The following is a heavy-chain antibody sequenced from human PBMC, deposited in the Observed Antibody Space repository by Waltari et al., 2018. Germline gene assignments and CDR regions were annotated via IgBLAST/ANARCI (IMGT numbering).Heavy chain of an antibody. Sequence: QVQLVQSGAEVKKPGASVKVSCKASGYTFTGYYMHWVRQAPGQGLEWMGWINPNSGGTNYAQKFQGWVTMTRDTSISTAYMELSRPRSDDTAVYYCARMNQPAYSYGYYGMDVWGQGTTVTVSS. CDR2: INPNSGGT. J-gene: IGHJ6*02. CDR1: GYTFTGYY. V-gene: IGHV1-2*04. CDR3: ARMNQPAYSYGYYGMDV. D-gene: IGHD5-18*01.